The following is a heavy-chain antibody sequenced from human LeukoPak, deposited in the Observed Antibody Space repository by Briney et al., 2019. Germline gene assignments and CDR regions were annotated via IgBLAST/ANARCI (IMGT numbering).Heavy chain of an antibody. CDR2: ISGSGGST. CDR1: GFTFSNYA. D-gene: IGHD1-26*01. V-gene: IGHV3-23*01. J-gene: IGHJ4*02. CDR3: AKDLAGSGSYSFDY. Sequence: TGGSLRLSCAASGFTFSNYAMNWVRQAPGRGLEWVSAISGSGGSTYYADSEKGRFTISRDNSKNTLYLQMNSLRAEDTAVYYCAKDLAGSGSYSFDYWGQGTLVTVSS.